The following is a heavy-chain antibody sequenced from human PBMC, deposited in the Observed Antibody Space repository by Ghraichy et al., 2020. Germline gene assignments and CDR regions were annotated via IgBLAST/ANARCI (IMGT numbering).Heavy chain of an antibody. CDR3: ARHPPGYYYDSSGYIDY. D-gene: IGHD3-22*01. CDR2: IYYSGST. Sequence: ESLNISCTVSGGSISSSSYYWGWIRQPPGKGLEWIGSIYYSGSTYYNPSLKSRVTISVDTSKNQFSLKLSSVTAADTAVYYCARHPPGYYYDSSGYIDYWGQGTLVTVSS. V-gene: IGHV4-39*01. CDR1: GGSISSSSYY. J-gene: IGHJ4*02.